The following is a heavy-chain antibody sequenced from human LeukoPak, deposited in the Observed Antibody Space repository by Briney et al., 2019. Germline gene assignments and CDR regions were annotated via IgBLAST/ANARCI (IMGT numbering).Heavy chain of an antibody. J-gene: IGHJ4*02. CDR2: IYYSGST. CDR1: GGSISNYY. Sequence: PSETLSLTCTVSGGSISNYYWXWIRQPPGKGLEWIGYIYYSGSTNYNPSLKSRVTISVDTSKDQFSLKLSSVTAADTAVYYCARTSPGLGYHFDYWGQGTLVTVSS. D-gene: IGHD3-16*01. CDR3: ARTSPGLGYHFDY. V-gene: IGHV4-59*01.